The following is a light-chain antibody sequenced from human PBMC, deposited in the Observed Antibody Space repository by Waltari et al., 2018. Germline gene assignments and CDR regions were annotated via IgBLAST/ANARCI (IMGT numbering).Light chain of an antibody. Sequence: EIVMTQSPATLSVSPGERATLSCRASQSVSSNLAWYQQKPAQAPRLLIYGASPRAPGIPARFSAGGSGTEFTLTISSLQSEDFAVYYCQQYNNWPYTFGQGTKLEIK. CDR1: QSVSSN. CDR3: QQYNNWPYT. J-gene: IGKJ2*01. CDR2: GAS. V-gene: IGKV3-15*01.